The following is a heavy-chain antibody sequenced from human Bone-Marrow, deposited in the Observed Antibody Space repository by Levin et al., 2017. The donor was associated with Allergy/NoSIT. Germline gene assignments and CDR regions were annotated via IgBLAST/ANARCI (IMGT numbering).Heavy chain of an antibody. J-gene: IGHJ4*02. D-gene: IGHD1-1*01. CDR3: ARFTSGTMFGY. CDR2: IYSSGRT. Sequence: GSLRLSCTVSGGSMSSTDNYWSWIRQPPGQGLEWIGTIYSSGRTSYNPSLRSRVTMSIDTSKSQFSLTLNSVTAADTAVYYCARFTSGTMFGYWGQGTLVTVSP. CDR1: GGSMSSTDNY. V-gene: IGHV4-39*01.